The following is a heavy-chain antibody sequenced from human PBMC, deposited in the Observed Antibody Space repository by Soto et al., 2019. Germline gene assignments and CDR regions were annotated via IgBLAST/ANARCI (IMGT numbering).Heavy chain of an antibody. CDR1: AFTFSSYA. CDR3: AKSTYYDSSGPGFGFDY. Sequence: SCAASAFTFSSYAVSWVPQAQGKGLEWVSAISGSGGSTYYVDSVKCRFTISRDNSKNTLYLQMNSLSAEDTAVYYCAKSTYYDSSGPGFGFDYWGQGTLVTVSS. V-gene: IGHV3-23*01. J-gene: IGHJ4*02. CDR2: ISGSGGST. D-gene: IGHD3-22*01.